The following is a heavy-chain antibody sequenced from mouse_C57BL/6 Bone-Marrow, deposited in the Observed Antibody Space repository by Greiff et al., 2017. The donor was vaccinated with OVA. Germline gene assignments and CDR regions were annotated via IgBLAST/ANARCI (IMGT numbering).Heavy chain of an antibody. CDR1: GYTFTDYE. V-gene: IGHV1-15*01. Sequence: VQLQQSGAELVRPGASVTLSCKASGYTFTDYEMHWVKQTPVHGLEWIGAIDPETGGTAYNQTFKGKAILTADKSSSTAYMELRSLTSEDSAVYYCTATVVIYYFDYWGQGTTLTVSS. CDR2: IDPETGGT. CDR3: TATVVIYYFDY. J-gene: IGHJ2*01. D-gene: IGHD1-1*01.